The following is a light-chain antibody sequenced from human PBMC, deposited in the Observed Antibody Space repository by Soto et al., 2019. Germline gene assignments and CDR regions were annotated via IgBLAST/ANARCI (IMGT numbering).Light chain of an antibody. V-gene: IGLV4-69*01. CDR2: VNSDGSQ. Sequence: QLVLTQSPSASASPGASVKLTCTLSSGHTRYAIAWHQQQPEKGPRFLMKVNSDGSQSKGDGIPDRFSGSGSGAERYLVISSPQSCDEAYYFCQTWATGVPVFGGGTKLTVL. CDR1: SGHTRYA. J-gene: IGLJ2*01. CDR3: QTWATGVPV.